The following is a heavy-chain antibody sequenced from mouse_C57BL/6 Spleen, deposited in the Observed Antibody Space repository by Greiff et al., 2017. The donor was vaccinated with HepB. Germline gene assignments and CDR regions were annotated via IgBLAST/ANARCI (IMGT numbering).Heavy chain of an antibody. J-gene: IGHJ3*01. Sequence: EVQVVESGGGLVKPGGSLKLSCAASGFTFSSYAMSWVRQTPEKRLEWVATISDGGSYTYYPDNVKGRFTISRDNAKNNLYLQMSHLKSEDTAMYYCAREGYDKAWFAYWGQGTLVTVSA. V-gene: IGHV5-4*01. CDR3: AREGYDKAWFAY. D-gene: IGHD2-14*01. CDR1: GFTFSSYA. CDR2: ISDGGSYT.